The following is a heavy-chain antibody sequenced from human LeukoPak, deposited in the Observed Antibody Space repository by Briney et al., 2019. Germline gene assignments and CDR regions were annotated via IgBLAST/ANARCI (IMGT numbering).Heavy chain of an antibody. D-gene: IGHD1-26*01. J-gene: IGHJ4*02. Sequence: SETLSLTCTVSGGSISGYYWSWIRQPPGKGLEWIGYIYYSGSTNYNPSLKSRVTISVDTSKNQFSLKLSSVTAADTAVYYCARARVSGSQDFDYWGQGTLVTVSS. CDR3: ARARVSGSQDFDY. CDR1: GGSISGYY. V-gene: IGHV4-59*01. CDR2: IYYSGST.